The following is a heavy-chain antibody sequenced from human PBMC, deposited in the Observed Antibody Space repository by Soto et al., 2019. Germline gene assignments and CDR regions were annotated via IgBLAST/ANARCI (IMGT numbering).Heavy chain of an antibody. CDR3: ARDYGGMAV. D-gene: IGHD4-17*01. CDR1: GGSISSGDYY. CDR2: VYYSGST. V-gene: IGHV4-30-4*01. J-gene: IGHJ6*02. Sequence: HVQLQESGPGLVKPSQTLSLTCTVSGGSISSGDYYWSWIRQPPGKGLEWIGYVYYSGSTYYTPSLTSRINMSVDTSKSQFFLKLSSVTDADTSVYYCARDYGGMAVWGHGATVAVS.